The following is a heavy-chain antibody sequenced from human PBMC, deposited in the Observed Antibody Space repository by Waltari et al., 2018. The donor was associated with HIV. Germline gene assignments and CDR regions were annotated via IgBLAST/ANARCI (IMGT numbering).Heavy chain of an antibody. CDR2: ISWNSGSL. V-gene: IGHV3-9*01. Sequence: EVQLVESGGGLVQPGRSLRLSCAASGFTFEDYAMHWVRQARGKCLEWVSCISWNSGSLCYADSVKGRFTISRDNAKNSLYLQMNSLRAEDTALYYCAKDSGRTYYYASGSFGMDVWGQGTTVTVSS. D-gene: IGHD3-10*01. J-gene: IGHJ6*02. CDR3: AKDSGRTYYYASGSFGMDV. CDR1: GFTFEDYA.